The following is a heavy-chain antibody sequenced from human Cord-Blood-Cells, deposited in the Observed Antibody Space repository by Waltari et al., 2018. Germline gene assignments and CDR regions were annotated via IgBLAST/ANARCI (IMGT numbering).Heavy chain of an antibody. J-gene: IGHJ3*02. Sequence: QLQLQESGPGLVKPSETLSLTCTVSGGPISSSSYYWGWIRQPPGKGLEWIGSIYYRGSTYYHPALRRRVTISVDTSKNQFSLKLSSVTAADTAVYYCAVATMVRDAFDIWGQGTMVTVSS. CDR2: IYYRGST. D-gene: IGHD5-12*01. CDR3: AVATMVRDAFDI. V-gene: IGHV4-39*01. CDR1: GGPISSSSYY.